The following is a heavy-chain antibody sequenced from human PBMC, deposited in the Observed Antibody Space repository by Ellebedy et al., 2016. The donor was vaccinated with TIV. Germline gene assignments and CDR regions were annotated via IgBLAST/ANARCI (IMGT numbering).Heavy chain of an antibody. Sequence: PGGSLRLSCAASEFTFSSYSMNWVRQAPGKGLEWVSYISSSSSTIYYADSVKGRFTISRDNAKNSLYLQMNSLRAEDTAVYYCARQPPPSYIVVVTASDYWGQGTLVTVSS. V-gene: IGHV3-48*01. CDR1: EFTFSSYS. CDR2: ISSSSSTI. D-gene: IGHD2-21*02. J-gene: IGHJ4*02. CDR3: ARQPPPSYIVVVTASDY.